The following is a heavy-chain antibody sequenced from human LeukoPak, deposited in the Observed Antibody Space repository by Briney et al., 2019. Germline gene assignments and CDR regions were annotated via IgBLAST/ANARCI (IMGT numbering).Heavy chain of an antibody. Sequence: GASLRLSCAASGFTFSSYAMSWVRQAPGKGLEWVSAISGSGGSTYYADSVKGRFTISRDNSKNTLYLQMNSLRAEDTAVYYCAKRAHQDYYYYYGMDVWGQGTTVTVSS. J-gene: IGHJ6*02. CDR2: ISGSGGST. CDR1: GFTFSSYA. CDR3: AKRAHQDYYYYYGMDV. V-gene: IGHV3-23*01.